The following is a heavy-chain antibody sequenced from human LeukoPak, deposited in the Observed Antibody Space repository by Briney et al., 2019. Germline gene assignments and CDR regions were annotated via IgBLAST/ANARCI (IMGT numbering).Heavy chain of an antibody. Sequence: PSETPSLTCTVSGGSISSSSYYWSWIRQPPGKGLEWIGYIYDSENTNNNPSLKSRVTTSIDTSKNQFSLILSSVTAADTAMYYCARYSGSSSFDYWGQGILVTVSS. CDR1: GGSISSSSYY. V-gene: IGHV4-61*05. J-gene: IGHJ4*02. D-gene: IGHD1-26*01. CDR3: ARYSGSSSFDY. CDR2: IYDSENT.